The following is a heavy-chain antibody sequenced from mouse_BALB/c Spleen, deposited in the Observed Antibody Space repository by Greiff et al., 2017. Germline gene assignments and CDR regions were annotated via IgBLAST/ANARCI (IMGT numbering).Heavy chain of an antibody. V-gene: IGHV5-4*02. CDR2: ISDGGSYT. D-gene: IGHD2-4*01. Sequence: EVHLVESGGGLVKPGGSLKLSCAASGFTFSDYYMYWVRQTPEKRLEWVATISDGGSYTYYPDSVKGRFTISRDNAKNNLYLQMSSLKSEDTAMYYCAREYDYALDYWGQGTTLTVSS. CDR3: AREYDYALDY. J-gene: IGHJ2*01. CDR1: GFTFSDYY.